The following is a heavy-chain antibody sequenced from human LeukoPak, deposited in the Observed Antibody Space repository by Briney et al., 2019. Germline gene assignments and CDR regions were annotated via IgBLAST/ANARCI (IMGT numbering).Heavy chain of an antibody. CDR2: IRGSGEST. CDR1: GFTFSANA. CDR3: AKGHTDSEWLYFDS. Sequence: GGSLRLSCAASGFTFSANAMTWVRQAPGKGLEWDSHIRGSGESTYYADSVKGRFTISRDNSKNTLYLQMNSLRAEDTAVYYCAKGHTDSEWLYFDSWGQGTLVTVSS. J-gene: IGHJ4*02. V-gene: IGHV3-23*01. D-gene: IGHD5-12*01.